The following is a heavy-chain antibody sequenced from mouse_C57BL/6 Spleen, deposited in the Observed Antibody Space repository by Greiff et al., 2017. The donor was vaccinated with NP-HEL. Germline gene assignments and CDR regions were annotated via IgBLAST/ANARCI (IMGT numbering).Heavy chain of an antibody. D-gene: IGHD1-1*01. V-gene: IGHV2-6-1*01. CDR2: IWSDGST. CDR1: GFSLTSYG. J-gene: IGHJ3*01. CDR3: ARQDDYGSSYQAWFAY. Sequence: QVQLQQSGPGLVAPSQSLSITCTVSGFSLTSYGVHWVRQPPGKGLAWLVVIWSDGSTTYNSALKSRLSISKDNSKSQVFLKMNSLQTDDTAMYYCARQDDYGSSYQAWFAYWGQGTLVTVSA.